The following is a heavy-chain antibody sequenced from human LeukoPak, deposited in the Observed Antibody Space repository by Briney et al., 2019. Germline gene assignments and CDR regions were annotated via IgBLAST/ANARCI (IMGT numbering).Heavy chain of an antibody. CDR2: IKSKTDGGTT. CDR3: TTSCGDYYDFDY. D-gene: IGHD2-21*01. J-gene: IGHJ4*02. V-gene: IGHV3-15*01. Sequence: GGSLRLSCAASGFTFRNAWMSWVRQAPGKGLEWFGRIKSKTDGGTTDYATPVKGRFTISRDDSENTLFLQMNSLKTEDTAVYYCTTSCGDYYDFDYWGQGTLVTVSS. CDR1: GFTFRNAW.